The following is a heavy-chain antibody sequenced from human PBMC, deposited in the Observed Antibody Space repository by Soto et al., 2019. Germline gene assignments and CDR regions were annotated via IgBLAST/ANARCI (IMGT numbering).Heavy chain of an antibody. CDR1: GFTFSSYW. Sequence: EVQLVESGGVLVQPGGSLRLSCAASGFTFSSYWMSWVRQTPGKGLEWVANIKHDGTEKYYVDSVKGRFTISRDNAENSLYLQMSSLRAEDTAVYYCAGRCGDNPKSNYAQYFQHWGQGTLVTVSS. CDR2: IKHDGTEK. J-gene: IGHJ1*01. V-gene: IGHV3-7*01. CDR3: AGRCGDNPKSNYAQYFQH. D-gene: IGHD1-7*01.